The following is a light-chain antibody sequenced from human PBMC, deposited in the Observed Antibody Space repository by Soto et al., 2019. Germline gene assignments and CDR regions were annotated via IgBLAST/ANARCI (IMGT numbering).Light chain of an antibody. CDR2: EGT. CDR3: SSSTNTNTLVI. Sequence: QSALAQPASVSGSPGQSVTISCTGTSSDIGRYKFVSWFQQHPGKAPKLLILEGTNRPSGVSNRFSGSKSGNTASLTISGLQAEGEAIYFCSSSTNTNTLVIFGGGTKVTVL. CDR1: SSDIGRYKF. V-gene: IGLV2-14*01. J-gene: IGLJ2*01.